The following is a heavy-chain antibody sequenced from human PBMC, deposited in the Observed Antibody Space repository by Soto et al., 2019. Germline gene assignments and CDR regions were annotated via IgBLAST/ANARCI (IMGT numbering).Heavy chain of an antibody. Sequence: SETLSLTCTVSGGSVTNSSYYWGWIRQSPGKGLEWIGSVYYRGRSYSKSSVKSRVTISVDTSKNRFSLSLNSVTASDTAVYFCVSQRATVPTQAYFDYWGPGALVTVSS. V-gene: IGHV4-39*01. J-gene: IGHJ4*02. CDR2: VYYRGRS. D-gene: IGHD5-12*01. CDR3: VSQRATVPTQAYFDY. CDR1: GGSVTNSSYY.